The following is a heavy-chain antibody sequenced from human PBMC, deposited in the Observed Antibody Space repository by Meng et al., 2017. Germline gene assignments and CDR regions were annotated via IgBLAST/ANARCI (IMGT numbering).Heavy chain of an antibody. CDR3: ARGGGYSGPLGGLKTSYFDY. J-gene: IGHJ4*02. CDR2: IYYSGST. D-gene: IGHD5-12*01. Sequence: SETLSLTCTVSGGSISSYYWSWIRQPPGKGLEWIGYIYYSGSTNYNPSLKSRVTISVDTSKNQFSLKLSSVTAADTAVYYCARGGGYSGPLGGLKTSYFDYWGQGTLITVSS. V-gene: IGHV4-59*08. CDR1: GGSISSYY.